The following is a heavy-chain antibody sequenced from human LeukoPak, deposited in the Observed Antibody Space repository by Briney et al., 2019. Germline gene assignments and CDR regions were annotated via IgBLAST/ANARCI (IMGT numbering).Heavy chain of an antibody. CDR1: GFTFNNYA. CDR3: ARYCSGHTCYSGIDY. Sequence: PGGSLRLSCSASGFTFNNYAMHWVRQAPGKGLEYVSAISSNGGSTYYADSVKGRFTISRDNSKNTLYLQMNSLRAEDTAIYYCARYCSGHTCYSGIDYWGQGTLVSVSP. D-gene: IGHD2-15*01. CDR2: ISSNGGST. J-gene: IGHJ4*02. V-gene: IGHV3-64*04.